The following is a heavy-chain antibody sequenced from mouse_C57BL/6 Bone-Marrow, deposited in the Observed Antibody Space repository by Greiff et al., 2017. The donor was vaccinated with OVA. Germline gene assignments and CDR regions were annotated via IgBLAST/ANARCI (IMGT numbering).Heavy chain of an antibody. Sequence: EVKVVESGGGLVKPGGSLKLSCAANGFTFSSHAMSWVRKTPEKRLEWVATISDGGSYTYYPDNVKGRFIISRDNAKNNLYLQMSHLKSEDTSMYYCARDGLRPYYFDYWGQGTTLTVSS. J-gene: IGHJ2*01. V-gene: IGHV5-4*01. CDR3: ARDGLRPYYFDY. CDR2: ISDGGSYT. CDR1: GFTFSSHA. D-gene: IGHD3-2*02.